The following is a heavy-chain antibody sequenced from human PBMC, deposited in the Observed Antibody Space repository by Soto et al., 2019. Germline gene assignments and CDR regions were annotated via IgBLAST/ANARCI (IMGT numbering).Heavy chain of an antibody. CDR3: AKYRSDGDYYYGMDV. Sequence: PWGSLRLSCAASGFTFSSYAMSWVRQAPGKGLEWVSAISGSGGSTYYADSVKGRFTISRDNSKNTLYLQMNSLRAEDTAVYYCAKYRSDGDYYYGMDVWGQGTTVTVSS. CDR2: ISGSGGST. D-gene: IGHD3-16*01. V-gene: IGHV3-23*01. J-gene: IGHJ6*02. CDR1: GFTFSSYA.